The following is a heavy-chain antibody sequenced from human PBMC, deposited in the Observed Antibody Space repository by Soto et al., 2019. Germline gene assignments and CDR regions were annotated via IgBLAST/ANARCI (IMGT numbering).Heavy chain of an antibody. CDR2: ISYDGSNK. Sequence: GGSLRLSCAASGFTFSSYGMHWVRQAPGKGLEWVAVISYDGSNKYYADSVKGRFTISRDNSKNTLYLQMNSLRAEDTAVYYCARVAVPPYCSGGSCYVGVEYYYYGMDVWGQGTTVTVSS. CDR1: GFTFSSYG. J-gene: IGHJ6*02. V-gene: IGHV3-30*19. D-gene: IGHD2-15*01. CDR3: ARVAVPPYCSGGSCYVGVEYYYYGMDV.